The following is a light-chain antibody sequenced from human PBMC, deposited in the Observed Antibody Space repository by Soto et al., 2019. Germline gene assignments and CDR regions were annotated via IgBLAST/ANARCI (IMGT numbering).Light chain of an antibody. V-gene: IGKV3-11*01. J-gene: IGKJ5*01. CDR3: QQRRNWPPIT. CDR1: QSVSNY. Sequence: ETVLTQSPASLSLSPGERATLFCRASQSVSNYLAWYQQKPGQAPRLLIYDASNRATGIPARFSGSGSGTDFTLTISSLEPEDFAVYYCQQRRNWPPITFGQGTRLEIK. CDR2: DAS.